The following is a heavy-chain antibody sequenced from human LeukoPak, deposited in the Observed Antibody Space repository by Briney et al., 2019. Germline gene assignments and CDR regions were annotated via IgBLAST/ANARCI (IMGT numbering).Heavy chain of an antibody. V-gene: IGHV3-53*01. Sequence: GGSLRLSCAASGFTVSSNYMSWVRQAPGKGLEWVSVIYSGGSTYYADSVKGRFTISRDNSKNTLYLQMNSLRAEDTAEYYCARASNYGYHYYFDYWGQGTLVTVSS. J-gene: IGHJ4*02. CDR2: IYSGGST. CDR3: ARASNYGYHYYFDY. CDR1: GFTVSSNY. D-gene: IGHD5-18*01.